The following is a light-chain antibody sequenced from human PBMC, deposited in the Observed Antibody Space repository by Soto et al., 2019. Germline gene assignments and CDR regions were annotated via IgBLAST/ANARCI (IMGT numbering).Light chain of an antibody. CDR3: HQYNNWPRT. V-gene: IGKV3-15*01. CDR2: GAS. Sequence: VLTQSPATLSVSPGDSATLSCRASQNINSNLAWYQQKPGQAPRLLLYGASTRAAGFPARFCGSGSGTEFVLTITGLQSEDFALYYCHQYNNWPRTFGQGTNVEI. J-gene: IGKJ2*01. CDR1: QNINSN.